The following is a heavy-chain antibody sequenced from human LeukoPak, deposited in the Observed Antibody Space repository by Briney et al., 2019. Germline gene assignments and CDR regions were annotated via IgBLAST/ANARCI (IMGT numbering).Heavy chain of an antibody. J-gene: IGHJ6*02. Sequence: PGGSLRLSCAASGFTFDDYGMSWVRQAPGKGLEWVSGINWNGGSTGYADSVKGRFTISRDNAKNSLYLQMNSLRAGDTALYYCARDLDYSSSWYPRVLNYYYGMDVWDQGTTVTVSS. V-gene: IGHV3-20*04. D-gene: IGHD6-13*01. CDR3: ARDLDYSSSWYPRVLNYYYGMDV. CDR2: INWNGGST. CDR1: GFTFDDYG.